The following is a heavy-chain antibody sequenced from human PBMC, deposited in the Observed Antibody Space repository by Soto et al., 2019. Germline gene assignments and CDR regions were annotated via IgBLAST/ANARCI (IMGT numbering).Heavy chain of an antibody. J-gene: IGHJ4*02. V-gene: IGHV3-23*01. CDR1: GFTFSSYA. CDR2: ISGSGGST. Sequence: GGSLRLSCAASGFTFSSYAMSWVRQAPGKGLEWVSAISGSGGSTYYADSVKGRFTISRDNSKNTLYLQMNSLRAEDTAVYYCAKDRDIAVAGDLFDYWGQGTLVTVSS. D-gene: IGHD6-19*01. CDR3: AKDRDIAVAGDLFDY.